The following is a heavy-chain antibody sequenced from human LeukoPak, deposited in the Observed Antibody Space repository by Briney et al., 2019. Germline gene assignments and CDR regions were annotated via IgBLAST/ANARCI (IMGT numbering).Heavy chain of an antibody. CDR1: GFSFSTYG. Sequence: GGSLRLSCAASGFSFSTYGMHWVRQAPGKGLEWVAMIWYDASGQHYADSVKGRFTISRDTSKNTLYLQMNSLRAEDAAVYFCARDSLYDDNGYYHYFDYWGQGTLVTVSS. J-gene: IGHJ4*02. CDR3: ARDSLYDDNGYYHYFDY. V-gene: IGHV3-33*01. CDR2: IWYDASGQ. D-gene: IGHD3-22*01.